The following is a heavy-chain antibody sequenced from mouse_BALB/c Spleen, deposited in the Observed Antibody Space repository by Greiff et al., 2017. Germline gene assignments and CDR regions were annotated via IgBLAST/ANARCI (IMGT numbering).Heavy chain of an antibody. J-gene: IGHJ3*01. CDR3: AREDDYDRAWFAY. CDR1: GFSLTSYG. D-gene: IGHD2-4*01. V-gene: IGHV2-9*02. Sequence: VQLQQSGPGLVAPSQSLSITCTVSGFSLTSYGVHWVRQPPGKGLEWLGVIWAGGSTNYNSALMSRLSISKDNSKSQVFLKMNSLQTDDTAMYYCAREDDYDRAWFAYWGQGTLVTVSA. CDR2: IWAGGST.